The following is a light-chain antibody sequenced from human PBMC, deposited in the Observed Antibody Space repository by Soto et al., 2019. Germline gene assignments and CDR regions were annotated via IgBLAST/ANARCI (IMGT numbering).Light chain of an antibody. V-gene: IGKV1-8*01. CDR2: SAA. J-gene: IGKJ1*01. Sequence: AIRMTQSPSSLSASTGDTVAITCRASQPMSIYLAWYQQKPGTAPKLLIYSAATLQSGVPARFSGSGAGTDFTLNINNLQSEDFATYYCQQYYSYPWTFGQGNKVEI. CDR3: QQYYSYPWT. CDR1: QPMSIY.